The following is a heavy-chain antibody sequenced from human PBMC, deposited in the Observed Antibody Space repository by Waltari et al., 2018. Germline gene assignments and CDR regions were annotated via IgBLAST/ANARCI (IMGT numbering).Heavy chain of an antibody. CDR2: ISSSSSTI. V-gene: IGHV3-48*04. CDR1: GFTFSSYS. CDR3: ATLYYDILTGKDY. D-gene: IGHD3-9*01. J-gene: IGHJ4*02. Sequence: EVQLVESGGGLVQPGGSLRLSCAASGFTFSSYSMNWVRQAPGKGLEWVSYISSSSSTIYYADSGKGRFTISRDNAKNSLYLQMNSLRAEDTAVYYCATLYYDILTGKDYWGQGTLVTVSS.